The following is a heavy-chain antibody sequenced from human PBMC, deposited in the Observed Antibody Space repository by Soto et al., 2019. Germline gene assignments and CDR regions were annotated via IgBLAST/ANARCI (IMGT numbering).Heavy chain of an antibody. V-gene: IGHV4-59*01. CDR1: GGSISSYY. J-gene: IGHJ3*02. D-gene: IGHD6-19*01. Sequence: SETLSLTCTVSGGSISSYYWSWIRQPPGKGLEWIGYIYYSGSTNYNPSLKSRVTISVDTSKNQFSLKLSSVTAADTAVYYCARSSGWYRGLDFDIWGQGTMVTVSS. CDR3: ARSSGWYRGLDFDI. CDR2: IYYSGST.